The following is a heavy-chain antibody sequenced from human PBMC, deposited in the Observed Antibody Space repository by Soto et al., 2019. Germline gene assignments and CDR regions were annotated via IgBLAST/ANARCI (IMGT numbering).Heavy chain of an antibody. Sequence: QVQLVQSGAEVKKPGSSVKVSCKASGGTFSSYAISWVRQAPGQGLEWMGGIIPIFGTANYAQKFQGRVTITADESTSTAYMELSSLRSDDTAVYYCARDPYCSSTSCSTNLPRRYGDVWGRETTVTVSS. V-gene: IGHV1-69*01. J-gene: IGHJ6*02. D-gene: IGHD2-2*01. CDR2: IIPIFGTA. CDR1: GGTFSSYA. CDR3: ARDPYCSSTSCSTNLPRRYGDV.